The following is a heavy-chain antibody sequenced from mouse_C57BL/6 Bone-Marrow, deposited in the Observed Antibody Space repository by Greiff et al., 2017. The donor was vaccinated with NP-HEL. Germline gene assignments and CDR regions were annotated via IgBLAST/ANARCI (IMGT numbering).Heavy chain of an antibody. Sequence: EVQLVESGGDLVKPGGSLKLSCAASGFTFSSYGMSWVRQTPDKRLEWVATISSGGSYTYYPDSVKGRFTISRDNAKNTLYLQMSSLKSEDTAMYYCARQLLLAWFAYWGQGTLVTVSA. V-gene: IGHV5-6*01. CDR2: ISSGGSYT. CDR1: GFTFSSYG. D-gene: IGHD1-1*01. J-gene: IGHJ3*01. CDR3: ARQLLLAWFAY.